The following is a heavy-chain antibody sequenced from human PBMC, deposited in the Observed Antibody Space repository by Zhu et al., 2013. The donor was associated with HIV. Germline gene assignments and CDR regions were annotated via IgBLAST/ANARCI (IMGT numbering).Heavy chain of an antibody. CDR1: GYTFTGYY. J-gene: IGHJ3*02. V-gene: IGHV1-2*02. CDR2: MNLRDGAT. Sequence: QVQLVHSGAEVKKPGASVKVSCKASGYTFTGYYMHWVRQAPGQGLEWMGCMNLRDGATYSLQKFQDRVFMTRDTSINIAYLELRSLTSDDTAVYYCVRDETESPLNALDIWGQGTMVAVAS. CDR3: VRDETESPLNALDI.